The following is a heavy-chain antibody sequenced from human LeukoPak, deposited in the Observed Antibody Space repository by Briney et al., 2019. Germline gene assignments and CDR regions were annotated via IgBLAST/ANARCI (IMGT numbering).Heavy chain of an antibody. D-gene: IGHD2-15*01. CDR3: AKDFPCSGGSCYSSGFDY. Sequence: PERSLRLSCAASGFTFSNYAMHWVRQAPGKGLEWVAVISYDGSNKYYADSVKGRFTISRDNSKNTLYLQMNSLRAEDTAVYYCAKDFPCSGGSCYSSGFDYWGQGTLVTVSS. CDR2: ISYDGSNK. J-gene: IGHJ4*02. V-gene: IGHV3-30*04. CDR1: GFTFSNYA.